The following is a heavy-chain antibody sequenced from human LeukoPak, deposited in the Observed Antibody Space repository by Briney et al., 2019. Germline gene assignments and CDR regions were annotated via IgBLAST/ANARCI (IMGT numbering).Heavy chain of an antibody. Sequence: SETLSLTCAVYGGSFSGYYWSWIRQPPGKGLEWIGEINHSGSTNYTPSLKSRVTISLDTSKNQFSLKLSSVTAADTAVYYCARRSAGDRGDYYYYYIDVWGKGTTVTVSS. J-gene: IGHJ6*03. V-gene: IGHV4-34*01. CDR2: INHSGST. CDR1: GGSFSGYY. D-gene: IGHD3-10*01. CDR3: ARRSAGDRGDYYYYYIDV.